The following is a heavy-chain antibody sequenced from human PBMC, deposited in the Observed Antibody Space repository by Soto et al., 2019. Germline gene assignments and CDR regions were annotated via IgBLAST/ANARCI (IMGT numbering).Heavy chain of an antibody. D-gene: IGHD2-21*01. CDR1: GFPFSSFG. V-gene: IGHV3-21*01. J-gene: IGHJ4*02. CDR3: ARGMLARGTYCGPTVCPYYFDS. CDR2: ISHHSANI. Sequence: PGGSLILSCAASGFPFSSFGLNWVLQAPGKGLEWVSSISHHSANIFYADSVKGRFTISRDNAKNSLFLQLDSLRVEDTAVYFCARGMLARGTYCGPTVCPYYFDSRCEGA.